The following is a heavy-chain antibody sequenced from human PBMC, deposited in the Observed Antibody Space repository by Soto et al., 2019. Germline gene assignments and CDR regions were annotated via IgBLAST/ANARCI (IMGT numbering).Heavy chain of an antibody. V-gene: IGHV4-34*01. CDR1: GGSFSGYY. CDR2: INHSGST. J-gene: IGHJ6*02. CDR3: ARGLGYYDFWSGYPYYYGMDV. D-gene: IGHD3-3*01. Sequence: SEMLSLTCAVYGGSFSGYYWSWIRQPPGKGLEWIGEINHSGSTNYNPSLKSRVTISVDTSKNQFSLKLSSVTAADTAVYYCARGLGYYDFWSGYPYYYGMDVWGQGTTVTVSS.